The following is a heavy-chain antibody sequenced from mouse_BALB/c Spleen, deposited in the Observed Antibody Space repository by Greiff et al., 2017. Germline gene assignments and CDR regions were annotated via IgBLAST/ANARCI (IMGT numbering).Heavy chain of an antibody. Sequence: EVQLQESGGGLVQPGGSMKLSCVASGFTFSNYWMNWVRQSPEKGLEWVAEIRLKSNNYATHYAESVKGRFTISRDDSKSSVYLQMNNLRAEDTGIYYCTRDYGNYWGQGTTLTVSS. CDR1: GFTFSNYW. V-gene: IGHV6-6*02. J-gene: IGHJ2*01. D-gene: IGHD1-2*01. CDR3: TRDYGNY. CDR2: IRLKSNNYAT.